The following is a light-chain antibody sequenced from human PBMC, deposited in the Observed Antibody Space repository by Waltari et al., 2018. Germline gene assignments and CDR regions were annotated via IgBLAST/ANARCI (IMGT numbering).Light chain of an antibody. J-gene: IGKJ2*01. Sequence: EIVMTQSPATLSGSPGERATLSCRASQSVNSNLAWYQQKPGQAPRLLIYGASTRATGIPARFSGSGSGTEFTLTISSLQSEDFAVYYCQQYYNWPLTFGQGTKLEIK. CDR3: QQYYNWPLT. V-gene: IGKV3-15*01. CDR2: GAS. CDR1: QSVNSN.